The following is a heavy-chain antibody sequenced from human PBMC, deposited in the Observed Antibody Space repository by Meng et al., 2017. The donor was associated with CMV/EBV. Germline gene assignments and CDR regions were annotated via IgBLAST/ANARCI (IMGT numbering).Heavy chain of an antibody. J-gene: IGHJ6*02. D-gene: IGHD6-25*01. Sequence: ASVKVSCKASGYTFTGYYMHWVRQAPGQGLEWMGWINPNSGGTNYAQKFQGRVTMTRDTSISTAYMELSRLRSDDTAVYYCAIEKGAAGKDYYYGMDVWGQGTTVTVSS. CDR2: INPNSGGT. V-gene: IGHV1-2*02. CDR3: AIEKGAAGKDYYYGMDV. CDR1: GYTFTGYY.